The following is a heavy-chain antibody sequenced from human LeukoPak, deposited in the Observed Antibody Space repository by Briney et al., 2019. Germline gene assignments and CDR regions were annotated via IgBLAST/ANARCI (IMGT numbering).Heavy chain of an antibody. V-gene: IGHV4-59*01. D-gene: IGHD7-27*01. CDR3: ARDIWGSAYAFDI. CDR2: IYYSGST. Sequence: SETLSLTCTVSGGSISSYYGSCIRQPPGKGLEWIGYIYYSGSTNYNPSLKSRVTISVDTSKNQFSLKLSSVTAADTAVYYCARDIWGSAYAFDIWGQGTMVTVSS. CDR1: GGSISSYY. J-gene: IGHJ3*02.